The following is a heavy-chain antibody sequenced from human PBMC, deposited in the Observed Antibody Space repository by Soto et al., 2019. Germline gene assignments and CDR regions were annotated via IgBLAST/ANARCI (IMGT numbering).Heavy chain of an antibody. CDR3: AAELYSGGRCCSFDL. D-gene: IGHD2-15*01. CDR1: GGTFSSYA. V-gene: IGHV1-69*05. CDR2: IIPIFGTA. J-gene: IGHJ3*01. Sequence: SVKVSCKASGGTFSSYAISWVRQAPGQGLEWMGGIIPIFGTANYAQNFQGRLTVTTDTSTNTAYMELTSLTSEDTAIYYCAAELYSGGRCCSFDLWGQGTMVTVSS.